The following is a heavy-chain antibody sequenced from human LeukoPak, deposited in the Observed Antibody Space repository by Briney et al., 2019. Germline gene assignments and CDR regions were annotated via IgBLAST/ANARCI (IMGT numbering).Heavy chain of an antibody. J-gene: IGHJ1*01. CDR1: GYTLTELS. D-gene: IGHD3-10*01. Sequence: ASVKVSCKVSGYTLTELSMHWVRQAPGKGLEWMGCFDPEDGETIYAQKFQGRVTMTEDTSTDTAYMELSSLRSEDTAVYYCATPGSGSYYPSWVYQHWGQGTLVTVSS. CDR3: ATPGSGSYYPSWVYQH. CDR2: FDPEDGET. V-gene: IGHV1-24*01.